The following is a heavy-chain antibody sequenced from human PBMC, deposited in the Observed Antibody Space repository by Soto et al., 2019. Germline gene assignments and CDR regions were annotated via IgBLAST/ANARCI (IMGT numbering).Heavy chain of an antibody. V-gene: IGHV4-39*01. J-gene: IGHJ4*02. CDR1: GGSISSSSYY. Sequence: LSLTCTVSGGSISSSSYYWGWIRQPPGKGLEWIGSIYYSGSTYYNPSLKSRVTISVDTSKNQFSLKLSSVTAADTAVYYCARQHYDFWSGPANYFDYWGQGTLVTVSS. D-gene: IGHD3-3*01. CDR3: ARQHYDFWSGPANYFDY. CDR2: IYYSGST.